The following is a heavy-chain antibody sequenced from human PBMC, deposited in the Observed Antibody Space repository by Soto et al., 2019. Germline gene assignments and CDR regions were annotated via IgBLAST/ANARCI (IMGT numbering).Heavy chain of an antibody. D-gene: IGHD3-9*01. V-gene: IGHV1-3*01. Sequence: VASVKVSCKASGYTFTSYAMYWVRQAPGQRLEWMGWINAGNGNTKYSQKFQGRVTITRDTSASTAYMELSSLRSEDTAVYYCARTANDDILTGYFDYWGQGTLVTVSS. J-gene: IGHJ4*02. CDR2: INAGNGNT. CDR3: ARTANDDILTGYFDY. CDR1: GYTFTSYA.